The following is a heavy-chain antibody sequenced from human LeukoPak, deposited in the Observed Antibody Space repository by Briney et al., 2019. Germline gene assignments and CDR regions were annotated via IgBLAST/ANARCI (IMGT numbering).Heavy chain of an antibody. CDR2: ISSSSSYI. D-gene: IGHD3-10*01. V-gene: IGHV3-21*04. J-gene: IGHJ4*02. CDR3: AKGSRSSGSDYYFDY. Sequence: SGGSLRLSCAASGFTFSSYSMKWVRQAPGKGLEWVSSISSSSSYIYYADSVRGRFTISRDNSKNTLYLQMNTLRAEDTAVYYCAKGSRSSGSDYYFDYWGQGTRVTVSS. CDR1: GFTFSSYS.